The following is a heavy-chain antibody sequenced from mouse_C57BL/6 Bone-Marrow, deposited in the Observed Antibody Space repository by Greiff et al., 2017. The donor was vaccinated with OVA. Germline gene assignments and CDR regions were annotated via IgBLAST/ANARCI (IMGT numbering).Heavy chain of an antibody. CDR3: ARVYDYGTIDY. CDR1: GFTFTSYA. D-gene: IGHD1-1*01. J-gene: IGHJ2*01. Sequence: VHLVEPGAGLVKPGGSLKLSCAASGFTFTSYAMSWVRQTPEQRLEWVATISDAGSYTYYPDNVKGRFTFSRDNSTNNLYLQLSHLKSEDTAEDYCARVYDYGTIDYGGRGTTLTVTA. CDR2: ISDAGSYT. V-gene: IGHV5-4*01.